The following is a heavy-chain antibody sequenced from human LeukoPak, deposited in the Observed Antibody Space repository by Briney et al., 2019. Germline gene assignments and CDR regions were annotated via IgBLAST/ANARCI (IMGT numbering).Heavy chain of an antibody. Sequence: SETLSLTCTVSGGSISSYYWSWIRQPPGKGLEYIGYIYYSGSTDYNPSLKSRVTISVDTSKNQFSLKLSSVTAADTAVYYCARGRRKYSSGWYGSGGWFDPWGQGTLVTVSS. CDR2: IYYSGST. CDR3: ARGRRKYSSGWYGSGGWFDP. V-gene: IGHV4-59*12. D-gene: IGHD6-19*01. J-gene: IGHJ5*02. CDR1: GGSISSYY.